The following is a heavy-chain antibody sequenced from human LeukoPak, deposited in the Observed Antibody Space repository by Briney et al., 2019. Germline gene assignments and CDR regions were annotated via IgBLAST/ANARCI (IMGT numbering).Heavy chain of an antibody. Sequence: PSETLSLTCTVSGGSISSSNYSWGWIRQPPGKGLEWIGSIYYSGSTYYNPSLTSRVTISVDTSKNQFSLKLSSVTAADTAVYYCARLCSSTSCAYKRAFDIWGQGTMVTVSS. V-gene: IGHV4-39*01. D-gene: IGHD2-2*01. CDR2: IYYSGST. CDR1: GGSISSSNYS. CDR3: ARLCSSTSCAYKRAFDI. J-gene: IGHJ3*02.